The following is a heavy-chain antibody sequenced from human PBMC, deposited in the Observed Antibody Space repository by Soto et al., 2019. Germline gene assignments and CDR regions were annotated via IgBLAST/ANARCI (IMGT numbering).Heavy chain of an antibody. CDR3: ASLRVATERYYYYYGMDV. V-gene: IGHV4-59*12. J-gene: IGHJ6*02. CDR2: INHSGST. Sequence: PSETLSVSCTVAGGYISSYYWSWIRQNTGKGLEWIGYINHSGSTNYNPSLKSRVTISVDTSKNQFSLKLSSVTAADTAVYYCASLRVATERYYYYYGMDVWGQGTTVTVSS. CDR1: GGYISSYY. D-gene: IGHD2-15*01.